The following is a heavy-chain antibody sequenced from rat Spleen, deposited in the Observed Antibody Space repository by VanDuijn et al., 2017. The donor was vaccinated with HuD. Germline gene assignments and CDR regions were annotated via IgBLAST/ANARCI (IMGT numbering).Heavy chain of an antibody. Sequence: EVQLVETGGGLVQPGRSLKLSCVASGFTFNNYWMTWIRQAPGRGLEWVASITNASGRTYYSDFVKGRFTISRDTAQNTLYLQMNSLMSEDTATYYCARLAYYYDGSYYYSWFAYWGQGTLVTVSS. CDR3: ARLAYYYDGSYYYSWFAY. CDR2: ITNASGRT. D-gene: IGHD1-12*02. CDR1: GFTFNNYW. J-gene: IGHJ3*01. V-gene: IGHV5-31*01.